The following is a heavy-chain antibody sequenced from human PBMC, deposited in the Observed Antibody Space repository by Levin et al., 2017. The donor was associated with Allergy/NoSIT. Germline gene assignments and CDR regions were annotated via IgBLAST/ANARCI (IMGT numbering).Heavy chain of an antibody. CDR1: GFTFSSYW. J-gene: IGHJ4*02. D-gene: IGHD2-21*02. V-gene: IGHV3-7*04. CDR3: ARGRGDPRSPMDY. CDR2: IRQDGSEK. Sequence: GGSLRLSCAASGFTFSSYWMSWVRQAPGKGLEWVANIRQDGSEKYYVESVKGRFTISRDNPKNSLYLQVNSLGAEDTAVYYCARGRGDPRSPMDYWGQGTLVTVSS.